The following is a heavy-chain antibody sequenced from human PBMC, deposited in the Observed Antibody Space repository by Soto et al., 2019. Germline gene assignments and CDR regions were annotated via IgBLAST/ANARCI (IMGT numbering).Heavy chain of an antibody. V-gene: IGHV3-74*01. CDR3: VRVLKSIGWDNDVFDI. J-gene: IGHJ3*02. D-gene: IGHD6-19*01. CDR1: GFSLSGYC. Sequence: PVGSLRLSCAASGFSLSGYCMHWVRQAPGKGLVWVSRIDTYGSATKYADSVEGRFSISKDNAENTLYPQMNNLRADDTAVYYCVRVLKSIGWDNDVFDIWGQGTMVTVS. CDR2: IDTYGSAT.